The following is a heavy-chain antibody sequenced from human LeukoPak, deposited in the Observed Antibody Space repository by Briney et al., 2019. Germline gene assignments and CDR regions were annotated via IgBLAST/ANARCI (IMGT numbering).Heavy chain of an antibody. D-gene: IGHD1-26*01. CDR3: ARGGGSYSVDY. CDR2: ISPNSGGT. V-gene: IGHV1-2*02. Sequence: ALVKVSCKASGYTFIDYYLHWVRQAPGQGLEWVGWISPNSGGTKSVQKFQGRVTMTRDTSITTVYMELSGLSFDDTAVYYCARGGGSYSVDYWGQGTLVIVSS. J-gene: IGHJ4*02. CDR1: GYTFIDYY.